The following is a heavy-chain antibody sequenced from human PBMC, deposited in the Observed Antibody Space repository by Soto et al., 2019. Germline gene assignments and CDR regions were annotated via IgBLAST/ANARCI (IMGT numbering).Heavy chain of an antibody. CDR1: SYTFTRSG. D-gene: IGHD3-16*01. V-gene: IGHV1-18*01. CDR3: ARMGDVPYYYYGMDV. Sequence: QVQLVQYGAEVKKPGASVKVSCRASSYTFTRSGISWVRQAPGQGIEWMGWINGYNGNTNYTQKFQGRITMTTDTPTSTAYMELRSLRSDDTAVYYCARMGDVPYYYYGMDVWGQGTTVIVSS. CDR2: INGYNGNT. J-gene: IGHJ6*02.